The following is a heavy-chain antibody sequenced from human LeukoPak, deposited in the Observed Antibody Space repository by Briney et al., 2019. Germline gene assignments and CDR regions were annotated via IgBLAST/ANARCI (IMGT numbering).Heavy chain of an antibody. CDR3: AKDDSGAAAGTHAFDI. CDR2: ISYDGSNK. J-gene: IGHJ3*02. V-gene: IGHV3-30*18. D-gene: IGHD6-13*01. CDR1: GFTFSSYG. Sequence: GGYLRLSCAASGFTFSSYGMHWVRQAPGKGLEWVAVISYDGSNKYYADSVKGRFTISRDNSKNTLYLQMNSLRAEDTAVYYCAKDDSGAAAGTHAFDIWGQGTMVTVSS.